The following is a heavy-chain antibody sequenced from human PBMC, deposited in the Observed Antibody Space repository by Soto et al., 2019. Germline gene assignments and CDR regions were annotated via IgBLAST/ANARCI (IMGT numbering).Heavy chain of an antibody. CDR1: GFSFSDYV. Sequence: QVQVVESGGGVVQPGRSLRLSCTASGFSFSDYVLHCVRQPPGKGLEWVAVIWWHGRDIFYEGSVKGRFTISRDNSKNTLYLPMNSLRVEATAVYYCARDQVRQSVNFIVDSWGKGTLVTVSS. CDR2: IWWHGRDI. V-gene: IGHV3-33*01. J-gene: IGHJ4*02. D-gene: IGHD1-7*01. CDR3: ARDQVRQSVNFIVDS.